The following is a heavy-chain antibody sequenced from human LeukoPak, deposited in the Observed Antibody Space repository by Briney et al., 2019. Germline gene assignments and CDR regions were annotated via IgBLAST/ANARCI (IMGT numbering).Heavy chain of an antibody. CDR2: VYTSGRT. CDR1: RGSISSAGYY. J-gene: IGHJ3*02. V-gene: IGHV4-61*02. Sequence: SETLSLTCTVSRGSISSAGYYWSWIRQPAGKGLEWIGRVYTSGRTNYIPSLKSRVTISLDTSNKQFSLKLSSVTAADTAVYYCASHLAAADAFDIWGQGTMVTVSS. D-gene: IGHD6-13*01. CDR3: ASHLAAADAFDI.